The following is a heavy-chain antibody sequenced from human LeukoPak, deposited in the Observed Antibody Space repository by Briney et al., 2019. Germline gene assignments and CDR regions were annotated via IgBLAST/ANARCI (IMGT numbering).Heavy chain of an antibody. Sequence: GGSLRLSCAATGFTFSSYGVSWVRQAPGKGLEWASAISGSGGSTYYADSVKGRFTISRDNSKNTLYLQMNSLRAEDTAVYYCAKDFSSWYQEYWGQGTLVTVSS. V-gene: IGHV3-23*01. J-gene: IGHJ4*02. CDR1: GFTFSSYG. D-gene: IGHD6-13*01. CDR2: ISGSGGST. CDR3: AKDFSSWYQEY.